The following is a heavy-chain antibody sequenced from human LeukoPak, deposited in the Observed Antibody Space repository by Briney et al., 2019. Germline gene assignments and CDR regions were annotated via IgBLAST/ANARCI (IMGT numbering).Heavy chain of an antibody. CDR1: GFTVSSNY. J-gene: IGHJ4*02. CDR2: IRYDGSNK. D-gene: IGHD2-15*01. V-gene: IGHV3-30*02. CDR3: AKDIRGPRPYYFDY. Sequence: GGSLRLSCAASGFTVSSNYMSWVRQAPGKGLEWVAFIRYDGSNKYYADSVKGRFTISRDNSKNTLYLQMNSLRAEDTAVYYCAKDIRGPRPYYFDYWGQGTLVTVSS.